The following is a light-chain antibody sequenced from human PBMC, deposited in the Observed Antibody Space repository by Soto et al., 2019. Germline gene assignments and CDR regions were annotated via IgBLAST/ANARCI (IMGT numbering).Light chain of an antibody. Sequence: GDRVTITCRAIQSISSYLNWYQQKPGKAPKLLIYAASSLQSGVPSRFSGSGSGTDFTLTISSLEPEDFAVYYCQQRNSWPPTFTFGQGTRLEIK. J-gene: IGKJ5*01. V-gene: IGKV1-39*01. CDR1: QSISSY. CDR3: QQRNSWPPTFT. CDR2: AAS.